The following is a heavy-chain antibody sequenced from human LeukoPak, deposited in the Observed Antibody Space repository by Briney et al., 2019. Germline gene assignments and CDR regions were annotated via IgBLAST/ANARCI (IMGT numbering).Heavy chain of an antibody. CDR1: GGSFSGYY. J-gene: IGHJ4*02. CDR3: ASGYSYGFGY. CDR2: IYYSGST. V-gene: IGHV4-59*01. D-gene: IGHD5-18*01. Sequence: SETLSLTCAVYGGSFSGYYWSWIRQPPGKGLEWIGYIYYSGSTNYNPSLKSRVTISVDTSKNQFSLKLSSVTAADTAVYYCASGYSYGFGYWGQGTLVTVSS.